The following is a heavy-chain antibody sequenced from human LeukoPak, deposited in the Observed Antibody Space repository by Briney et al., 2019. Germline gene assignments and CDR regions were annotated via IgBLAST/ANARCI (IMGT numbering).Heavy chain of an antibody. Sequence: PGGSLRLSCAASGFTFSSYGMHWVRQAPGKGLEWVAVISYDGSNKYYADSVKGRFTISRDNSKNTLYLQMSSLRAEDTAVYYCAKGYSYGFDYWGQGTLVTVSS. J-gene: IGHJ4*02. D-gene: IGHD5-18*01. CDR2: ISYDGSNK. V-gene: IGHV3-30*18. CDR3: AKGYSYGFDY. CDR1: GFTFSSYG.